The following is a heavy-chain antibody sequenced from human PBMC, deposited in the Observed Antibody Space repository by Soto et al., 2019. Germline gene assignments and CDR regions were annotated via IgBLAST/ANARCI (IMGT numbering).Heavy chain of an antibody. Sequence: GGSLRLSCAASGFTFSSYSMNWVRQAPGKGLEWVSYISSSSSTIYYADSVKGRFTISRDNAKNSLYLQMNSLRDEDTAVYYCARLGRGYYYYGMDVWGQGTTVTVSS. CDR3: ARLGRGYYYYGMDV. CDR1: GFTFSSYS. D-gene: IGHD3-10*01. V-gene: IGHV3-48*02. CDR2: ISSSSSTI. J-gene: IGHJ6*02.